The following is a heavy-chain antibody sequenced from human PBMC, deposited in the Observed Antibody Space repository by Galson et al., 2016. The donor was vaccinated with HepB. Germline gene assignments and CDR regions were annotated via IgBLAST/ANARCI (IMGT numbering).Heavy chain of an antibody. J-gene: IGHJ4*02. Sequence: SLRLSCAASRFTFSTYHMSWVRQAPGKGLEWVSTISGDDRNTHYADSVKGRFTISSDNSKNTMYLQMISLSAEDTAVYYGTALLQFHFDYWGQGTLVTVSS. D-gene: IGHD5-24*01. CDR3: TALLQFHFDY. CDR1: RFTFSTYH. CDR2: ISGDDRNT. V-gene: IGHV3-23*01.